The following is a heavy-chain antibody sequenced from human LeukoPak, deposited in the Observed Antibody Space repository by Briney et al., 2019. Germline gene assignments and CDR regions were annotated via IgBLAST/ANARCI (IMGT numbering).Heavy chain of an antibody. D-gene: IGHD5-12*01. CDR3: ARHAGRLRFRAHFDY. CDR1: GGSFSGYY. J-gene: IGHJ4*02. CDR2: INHSGST. Sequence: SETLSLTCAVYGGSFSGYYWSWIRQPPGKGLEWIGEINHSGSTNDNPSLKSRVTISVDTSKNQFSLKLSSVPAADTAVYYCARHAGRLRFRAHFDYWGQGTLVTVSS. V-gene: IGHV4-34*01.